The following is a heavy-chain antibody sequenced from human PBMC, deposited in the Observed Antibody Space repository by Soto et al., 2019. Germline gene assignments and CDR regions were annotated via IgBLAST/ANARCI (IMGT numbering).Heavy chain of an antibody. CDR1: GGSFSGYS. V-gene: IGHV4-34*01. J-gene: IGHJ4*02. D-gene: IGHD1-7*01. CDR3: ARAGRALMELAPSPIPPID. Sequence: PSETLSLTYAVYGGSFSGYSWYWIRQPPGKGLEWIGEINHIGGTYYNPSLKSRVTISADTSKNQFSLRLSSVTAADTAVCYCARAGRALMELAPSPIPPIDWGQGTLVTVSS. CDR2: INHIGGT.